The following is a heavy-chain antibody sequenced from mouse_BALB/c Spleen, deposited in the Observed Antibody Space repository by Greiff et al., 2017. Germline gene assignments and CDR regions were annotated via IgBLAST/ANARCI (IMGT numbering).Heavy chain of an antibody. CDR3: ARKFPIVPYYAMDD. Sequence: EVQLVESGGGLVQPGGSRKLSCAASGFTFSSFGMHWVRQAPEKGLEWVAYISSGSSTIYYADTVKGRFTISRDNPKNTLFLQMNSLRSEDTAMYYCARKFPIVPYYAMDDWGQGTSVTVAS. V-gene: IGHV5-17*02. CDR2: ISSGSSTI. CDR1: GFTFSSFG. J-gene: IGHJ4*01.